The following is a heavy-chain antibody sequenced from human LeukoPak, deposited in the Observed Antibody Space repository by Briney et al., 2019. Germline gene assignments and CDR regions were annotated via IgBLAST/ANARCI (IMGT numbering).Heavy chain of an antibody. Sequence: GGSLRLSCAASGFTFSDYWMAWVRQAPGKGLEWMANIRQDGSQTYYVDSVKGRFTISRDNAKNSLYLQMNSLRAEDTALYYCARKGLPDYWGQGTLVTVSS. CDR1: GFTFSDYW. V-gene: IGHV3-7*01. CDR2: IRQDGSQT. J-gene: IGHJ4*02. CDR3: ARKGLPDY.